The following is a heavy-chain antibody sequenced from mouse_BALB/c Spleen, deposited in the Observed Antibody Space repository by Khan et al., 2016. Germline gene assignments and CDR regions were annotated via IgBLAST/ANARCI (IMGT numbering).Heavy chain of an antibody. Sequence: QVQLQQPGTELVKPGASVKLSCKASGYAFTSYWMLWVRQRPGYGLEWIGKIDPSDSYTNYNQKFMGRATLTVDKSSTTAYMQFSSLTFEDSAVYYCARSPAVAAGDAVDYWGQGTSVTVSS. CDR2: IDPSDSYT. V-gene: IGHV1-69*02. J-gene: IGHJ4*01. CDR3: ARSPAVAAGDAVDY. D-gene: IGHD1-1*01. CDR1: GYAFTSYW.